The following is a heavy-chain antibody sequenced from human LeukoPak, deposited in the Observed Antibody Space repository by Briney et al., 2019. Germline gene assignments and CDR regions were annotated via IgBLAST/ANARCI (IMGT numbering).Heavy chain of an antibody. J-gene: IGHJ6*03. CDR1: ADSITMYY. D-gene: IGHD5-18*01. Sequence: SETLSLTCTVSADSITMYYWTWLRQPPGKGLEWIGYVDHTGSTNFNPSLNGRVSISRNTSKNLFSLRLRSVTAADTAVYFCARGRVSSSAWYSSYYYYFYMDVWGKGTTVTVSS. V-gene: IGHV4-59*01. CDR2: VDHTGST. CDR3: ARGRVSSSAWYSSYYYYFYMDV.